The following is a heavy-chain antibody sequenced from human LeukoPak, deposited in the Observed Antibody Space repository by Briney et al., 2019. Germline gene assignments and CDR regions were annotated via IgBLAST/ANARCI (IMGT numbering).Heavy chain of an antibody. J-gene: IGHJ6*02. Sequence: TGGSLRLSCEASGFNFGNFGMNWVRQAPGKGLEWVSGISGSGAGTYYADSVKGRFTISRDNSKNTLYLQMNSLRAEDTAVYYCARAPRYCTMGCLYYFGMDVWGQGTTVTVSS. D-gene: IGHD2-8*01. CDR3: ARAPRYCTMGCLYYFGMDV. CDR1: GFNFGNFG. V-gene: IGHV3-23*01. CDR2: ISGSGAGT.